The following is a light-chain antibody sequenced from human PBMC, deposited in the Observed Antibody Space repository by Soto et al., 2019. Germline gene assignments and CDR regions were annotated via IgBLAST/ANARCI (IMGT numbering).Light chain of an antibody. CDR1: QSINTW. J-gene: IGKJ1*01. Sequence: DIQRTESPSTLSGSLGVRVTITCRASQSINTWLAWYQQKPGKAPKLLIYDASSLESGVPSRFSGSGSGTEFTLTISSLQPDDVATYYCQQYNSYGTFGQGTKVDI. CDR2: DAS. CDR3: QQYNSYGT. V-gene: IGKV1-5*01.